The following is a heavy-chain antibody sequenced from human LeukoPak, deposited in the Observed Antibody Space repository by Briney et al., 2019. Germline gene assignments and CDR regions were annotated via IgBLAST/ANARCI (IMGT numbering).Heavy chain of an antibody. J-gene: IGHJ4*02. CDR3: ARDDYYDSTSYYKF. V-gene: IGHV1-69*13. CDR2: IIPIFGTA. Sequence: GASVKVSCKASGGTFSSYAISWVRQAPGQGLEWMGGIIPIFGTANYAQKFQGRVTITADESTSTAYMELSSLRSDDTAVYYCARDDYYDSTSYYKFWGQGTLVTVSS. CDR1: GGTFSSYA. D-gene: IGHD3-22*01.